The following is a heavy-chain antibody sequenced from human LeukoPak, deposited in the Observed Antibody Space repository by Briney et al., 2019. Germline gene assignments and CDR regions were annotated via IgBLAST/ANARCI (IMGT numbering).Heavy chain of an antibody. V-gene: IGHV3-74*01. D-gene: IGHD6-13*01. CDR2: IQGDGSNT. CDR1: GYTFDDYA. Sequence: PGGSLRLSCAASGYTFDDYAMHWVRQAPGKGLVWVSRIQGDGSNTNYADSVKGRFSISRDNAKNTVYLQMNSLRAEDTGIYYCARGTSAGGPISPFDFWGQGTVVTVST. CDR3: ARGTSAGGPISPFDF. J-gene: IGHJ4*02.